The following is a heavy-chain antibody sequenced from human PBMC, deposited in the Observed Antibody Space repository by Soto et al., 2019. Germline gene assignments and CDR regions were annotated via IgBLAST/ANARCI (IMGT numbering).Heavy chain of an antibody. CDR2: IYYSGST. Sequence: PSETLSLTCTVSGGSISSGGYYCSWIRQHPGKGLEWIGYIYYSGSTYYNPSLKSRVTISVDTSKNQFSLKLSSVTAADTAVYYCATGKVVPAAMPFDYWGQGTLVTVSS. J-gene: IGHJ4*02. CDR3: ATGKVVPAAMPFDY. CDR1: GGSISSGGYY. D-gene: IGHD2-2*01. V-gene: IGHV4-31*03.